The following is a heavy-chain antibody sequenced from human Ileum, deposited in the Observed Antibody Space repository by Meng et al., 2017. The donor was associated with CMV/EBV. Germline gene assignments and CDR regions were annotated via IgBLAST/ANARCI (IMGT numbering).Heavy chain of an antibody. Sequence: QVQRVQSGAELEQPGASVKVSCKASGYSFTDYYIHWLRRAPGQGLEWMGWINPNSGDTNYAQTFQDRVTVTRDTSINTVYMDFRGLTSDDTAMYYCVRGANYASYRVDYWGQGTLVTVSS. CDR1: GYSFTDYY. J-gene: IGHJ4*02. CDR3: VRGANYASYRVDY. CDR2: INPNSGDT. V-gene: IGHV1-2*02. D-gene: IGHD2-2*01.